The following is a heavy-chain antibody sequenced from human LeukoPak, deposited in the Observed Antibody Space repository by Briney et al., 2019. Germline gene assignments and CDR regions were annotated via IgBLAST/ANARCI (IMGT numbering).Heavy chain of an antibody. D-gene: IGHD1-26*01. V-gene: IGHV1-69*06. CDR3: AANSGSYYCPLDDAFDI. CDR1: GGTFSSYA. Sequence: ASVKVSCKASGGTFSSYAISWVRQAPGQGLEWMGGIIPIFGTANYAQKFQGRVTITADKSTSTAYMELSRLRSDDTAVYYCAANSGSYYCPLDDAFDIWGQGTMVTVSS. CDR2: IIPIFGTA. J-gene: IGHJ3*02.